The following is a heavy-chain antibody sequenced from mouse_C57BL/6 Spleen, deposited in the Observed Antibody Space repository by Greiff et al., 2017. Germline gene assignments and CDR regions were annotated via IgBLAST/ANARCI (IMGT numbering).Heavy chain of an antibody. CDR1: GYSITSGYY. D-gene: IGHD2-4*01. Sequence: EVHLVESGPGLVKPSQSLSLTCSVTGYSITSGYYWNWIRQFPGNKLEWMGYISYDGSNNYNPSLKNRISITRDTSKNQFFLKLNSVTTEDTATYYCATSDYDGGSSYYFDYWGQGTTLTVSS. V-gene: IGHV3-6*01. CDR2: ISYDGSN. CDR3: ATSDYDGGSSYYFDY. J-gene: IGHJ2*01.